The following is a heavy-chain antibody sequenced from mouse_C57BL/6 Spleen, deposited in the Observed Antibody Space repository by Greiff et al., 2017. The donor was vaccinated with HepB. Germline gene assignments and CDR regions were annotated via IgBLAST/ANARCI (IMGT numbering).Heavy chain of an antibody. D-gene: IGHD2-3*01. CDR1: GYTFTDYN. V-gene: IGHV1-22*01. CDR3: AREELGDGYYFDY. Sequence: EVQLQQSGPELVKPGASVKMSCKASGYTFTDYNMHWVKQSHGKSLEWIGYINPNNGGTSYNQKFKGKATLTVNKSSSTAYMELRSLTSEDSAVYYCAREELGDGYYFDYWGQGTTLTVSS. CDR2: INPNNGGT. J-gene: IGHJ2*01.